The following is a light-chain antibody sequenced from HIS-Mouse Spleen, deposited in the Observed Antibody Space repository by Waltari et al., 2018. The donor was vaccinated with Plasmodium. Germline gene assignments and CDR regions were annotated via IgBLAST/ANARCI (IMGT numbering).Light chain of an antibody. V-gene: IGLV3-10*01. CDR3: YSTDSSGNHRV. Sequence: SYELTQPPSASVPPGKTARITCSGDALPKKYAYWYQQKSGQAPVLVIYEDSKRPSGIPERFSGSSSGTMATLTISGAQVEDEADYYCYSTDSSGNHRVFGGGTKLTVL. J-gene: IGLJ3*02. CDR2: EDS. CDR1: ALPKKY.